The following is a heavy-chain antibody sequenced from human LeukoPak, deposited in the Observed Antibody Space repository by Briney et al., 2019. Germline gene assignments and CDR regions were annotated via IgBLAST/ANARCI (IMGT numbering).Heavy chain of an antibody. CDR1: GGSISSYY. J-gene: IGHJ4*02. CDR3: ARLYTSGIDY. CDR2: IYYSGST. Sequence: SETLSLTCTVSGGSISSYYWSWIRQPPGKGLEWIGYIYYSGSTYYNPSLKSRVTISVDTSKNQFSLKLSSVTAADTAVYYCARLYTSGIDYWGQGTLVTVSS. V-gene: IGHV4-59*08. D-gene: IGHD3-16*01.